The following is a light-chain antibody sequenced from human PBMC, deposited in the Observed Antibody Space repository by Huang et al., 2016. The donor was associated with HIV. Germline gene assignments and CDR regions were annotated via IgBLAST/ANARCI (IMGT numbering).Light chain of an antibody. CDR2: SAS. J-gene: IGKJ3*01. Sequence: IQLTQSPSSLSASVGDRVTITCRASQGVSGYLAWYQQKPGTAPRLLIYSASTLQSGVPSMFSGNGSGTDFTLAILSLQPEDFATYYCQQLNSYPFTFGPGTRVDIK. V-gene: IGKV1-9*01. CDR1: QGVSGY. CDR3: QQLNSYPFT.